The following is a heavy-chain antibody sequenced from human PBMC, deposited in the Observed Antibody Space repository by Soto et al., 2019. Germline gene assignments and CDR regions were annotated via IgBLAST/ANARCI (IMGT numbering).Heavy chain of an antibody. CDR1: GFTFNSSA. CDR3: AKARRGGMSI. V-gene: IGHV3-23*03. CDR2: MTTVDSRM. J-gene: IGHJ6*04. Sequence: GVSLRLSCAASGFTFNSSAMRWVRQAPGKGLEWVSLMTTVDSRMYYSDSVKGRFTISTDNSNNTLYLQINSLRPENPAAYYCAKARRGGMSIWGEGTTVTVSS.